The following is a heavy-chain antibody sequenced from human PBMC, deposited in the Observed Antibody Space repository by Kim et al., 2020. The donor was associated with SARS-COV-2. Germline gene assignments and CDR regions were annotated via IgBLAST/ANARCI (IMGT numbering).Heavy chain of an antibody. CDR3: ARQKGGGHHYYYYGMDV. CDR2: IYYSGST. D-gene: IGHD2-15*01. V-gene: IGHV4-39*01. J-gene: IGHJ6*02. CDR1: GGSISSSSYY. Sequence: SETLSLTCTVSGGSISSSSYYWGWIRQPPGKGLEWIGSIYYSGSTYYNPSLKSRVTISVDTSKNQFSLKLSSVTAADTAVYYCARQKGGGHHYYYYGMDVWGQGTTVTVSS.